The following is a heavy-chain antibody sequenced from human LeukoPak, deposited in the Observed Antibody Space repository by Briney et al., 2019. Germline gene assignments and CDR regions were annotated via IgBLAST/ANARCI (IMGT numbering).Heavy chain of an antibody. D-gene: IGHD2-21*02. CDR1: GGSISSSSYY. CDR2: IYYSGST. J-gene: IGHJ3*02. CDR3: ARFVVTALPDAFDI. V-gene: IGHV4-39*07. Sequence: PSETLSLTCTVSGGSISSSSYYWGWIRQPPGKGLEWIGSIYYSGSTYYNPSLKSRVTISVDKPKNQFSLKLSSVTAADTAMYYCARFVVTALPDAFDIWGQGTMVTVSS.